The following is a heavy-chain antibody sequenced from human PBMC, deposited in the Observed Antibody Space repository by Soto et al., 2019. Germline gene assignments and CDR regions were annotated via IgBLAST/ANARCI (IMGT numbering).Heavy chain of an antibody. CDR3: VREIEAGGAGY. CDR1: EFTSDDHG. Sequence: EVQLAESGGGLVQPGRSLRLSCTASEFTSDDHGIHWVRQPPGKGLEWVSGFIWNTAYTDYADSVKGRFTVSRDNAKNFLYLQMNSLTVEDTGVYFCVREIEAGGAGYWGQRTLVTVSS. V-gene: IGHV3-9*02. D-gene: IGHD3-16*01. CDR2: FIWNTAYT. J-gene: IGHJ4*02.